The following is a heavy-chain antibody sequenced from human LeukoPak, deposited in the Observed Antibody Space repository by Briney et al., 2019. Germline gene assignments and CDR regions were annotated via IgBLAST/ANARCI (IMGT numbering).Heavy chain of an antibody. CDR3: ARGLTEAFYYYDSSGYYGDY. V-gene: IGHV1-8*01. CDR2: MNPNSGNT. Sequence: ASVKVSCKASGYTFTSYDINWVRQATGQGLEWMGWMNPNSGNTGYAQKFQGRVTMTRNTSISTAYMELSSLRSEDTAVYYCARGLTEAFYYYDSSGYYGDYWGQGTLVTVSS. CDR1: GYTFTSYD. J-gene: IGHJ4*02. D-gene: IGHD3-22*01.